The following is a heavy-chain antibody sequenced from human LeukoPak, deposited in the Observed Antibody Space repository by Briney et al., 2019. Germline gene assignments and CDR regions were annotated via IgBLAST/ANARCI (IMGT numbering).Heavy chain of an antibody. D-gene: IGHD2-2*01. CDR2: IYYSGST. CDR3: ARQGYCSSTRCSIYYGMDV. V-gene: IGHV4-39*01. J-gene: IGHJ6*02. Sequence: SETLSLTCTVSGGSISSGSYYWGWIRQTPGKGLEWIGSIYYSGSTNYNPSLKSRVTISVDTSKSQFSLKLTSVTAADTAVYYCARQGYCSSTRCSIYYGMDVWGQGTTVTVSS. CDR1: GGSISSGSYY.